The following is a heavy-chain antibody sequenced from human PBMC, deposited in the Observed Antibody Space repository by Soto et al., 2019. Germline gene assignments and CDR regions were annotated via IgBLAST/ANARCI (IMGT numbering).Heavy chain of an antibody. CDR2: ISYDGSDK. J-gene: IGHJ6*02. V-gene: IGHV3-30-3*01. CDR1: GFTFRSYA. Sequence: PVGSLRLSCAASGFTFRSYAIHWVRQAPGKGLEWVALISYDGSDKYYADSVKGRFTISRDNSKNTLYLQMNGLRAEDTAVYYCATDRLFASNTYSYNYGMDVWGQRTTVTVSS. D-gene: IGHD2-21*01. CDR3: ATDRLFASNTYSYNYGMDV.